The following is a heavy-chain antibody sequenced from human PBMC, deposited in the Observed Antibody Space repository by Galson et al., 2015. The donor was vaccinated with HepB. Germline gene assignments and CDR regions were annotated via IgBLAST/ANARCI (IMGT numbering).Heavy chain of an antibody. J-gene: IGHJ3*02. Sequence: SLRLSCAASGFTFSSYGMHWVRQAPGKGLEWVAFIRYDGSNKYYADSVKGRFTISRDNSKNTLYLQMNSLRAEDTAVYYCAKEARPQSIAVAGKIDAFDIWGQGTMVTVSS. CDR2: IRYDGSNK. CDR1: GFTFSSYG. D-gene: IGHD6-19*01. V-gene: IGHV3-30*02. CDR3: AKEARPQSIAVAGKIDAFDI.